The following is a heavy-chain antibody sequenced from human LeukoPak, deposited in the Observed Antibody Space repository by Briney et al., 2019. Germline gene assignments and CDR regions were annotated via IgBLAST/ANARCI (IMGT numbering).Heavy chain of an antibody. CDR1: GFTFSDSD. D-gene: IGHD6-19*01. CDR3: PTYRSGHY. J-gene: IGHJ4*02. V-gene: IGHV3-73*01. Sequence: GGSLRLSCAASGFTFSDSDIHWVRQASGQGLDWVGRITTKRSNYATAYTASVKGRFTISRHDSENTAYLQMNSLKTEDTALYYCPTYRSGHYWGQGTLVTVSS. CDR2: ITTKRSNYAT.